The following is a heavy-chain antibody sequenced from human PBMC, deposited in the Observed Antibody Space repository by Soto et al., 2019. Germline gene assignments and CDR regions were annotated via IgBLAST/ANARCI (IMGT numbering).Heavy chain of an antibody. CDR2: ISAYNGNT. V-gene: IGHV1-18*04. CDR3: ARDSGDNWFDP. Sequence: RASVKVSCKTSGYTFTTYGVSWVRQAPGQGLEWMGWISAYNGNTNYAQKLQGRVTITADESTSTAYMELSSLRSEDTAVYYCARDSGDNWFDPWGQGTLVTVSS. CDR1: GYTFTTYG. J-gene: IGHJ5*02. D-gene: IGHD3-10*01.